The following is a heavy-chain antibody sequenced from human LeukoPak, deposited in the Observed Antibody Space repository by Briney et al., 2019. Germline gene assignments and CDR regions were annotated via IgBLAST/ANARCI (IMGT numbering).Heavy chain of an antibody. Sequence: GGSLRLSRAASGFTFSSYGIHWVRQAPGKGLEWVAFIRYDGSNKYYADSVKGRFTISRDNSKNTLYLQMNSLRAEDTAVYYCAKDKRTGDFYWRQGTLVTVSS. CDR2: IRYDGSNK. CDR3: AKDKRTGDFY. CDR1: GFTFSSYG. J-gene: IGHJ4*02. V-gene: IGHV3-30*02. D-gene: IGHD7-27*01.